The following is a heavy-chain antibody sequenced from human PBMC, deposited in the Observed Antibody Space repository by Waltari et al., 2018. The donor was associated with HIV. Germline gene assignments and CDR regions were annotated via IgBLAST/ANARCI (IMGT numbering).Heavy chain of an antibody. Sequence: EVQLVQSGAEVKKPGESLKISCTGSGYNFRNYWIAWVRQMPGKGLEWMGVIYPGDSDARYSPSFQGQVTISADKSISTAYLQWSSLKASDTAMYYCARGRAPDYWGQGTLVTVSS. V-gene: IGHV5-51*03. D-gene: IGHD1-26*01. J-gene: IGHJ4*02. CDR1: GYNFRNYW. CDR3: ARGRAPDY. CDR2: IYPGDSDA.